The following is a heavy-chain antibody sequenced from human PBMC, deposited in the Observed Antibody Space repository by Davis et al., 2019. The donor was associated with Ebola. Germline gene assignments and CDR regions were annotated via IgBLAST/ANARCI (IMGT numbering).Heavy chain of an antibody. D-gene: IGHD6-19*01. Sequence: GESLKISCEASGFTFSNYGLHWVRQAPGKGLEGVAVISYDGSNKYYADSVKGRFTISRDNSKNTLYLQMNSLRAEDTAVYYCARVAVAGTGYWGQGTLVTVSS. CDR1: GFTFSNYG. V-gene: IGHV3-30*03. J-gene: IGHJ4*02. CDR3: ARVAVAGTGY. CDR2: ISYDGSNK.